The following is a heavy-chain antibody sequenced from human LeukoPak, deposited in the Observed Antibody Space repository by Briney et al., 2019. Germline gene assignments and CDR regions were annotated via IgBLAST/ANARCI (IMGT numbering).Heavy chain of an antibody. J-gene: IGHJ4*02. CDR3: ARRAGEYSHPYDY. CDR1: GFTFSSYG. Sequence: GGTLRLSCAASGFTFSSYGMSWVRQAPGKGLEWVSFIYSGGNTHYSDSVKGRFTLSRDNSKNTLYLQMNSLRAEDTAIYYCARRAGEYSHPYDYWGQGTLVTVSS. CDR2: IYSGGNT. V-gene: IGHV3-23*05. D-gene: IGHD2-15*01.